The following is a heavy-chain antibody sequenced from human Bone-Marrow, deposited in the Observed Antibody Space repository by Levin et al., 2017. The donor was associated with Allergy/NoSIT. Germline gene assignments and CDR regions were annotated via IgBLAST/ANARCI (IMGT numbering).Heavy chain of an antibody. J-gene: IGHJ4*02. Sequence: GGSLRLSCAASGFIFSKSDMNWVRQAPGKGLEWVAYISSSGGSIYYADSVKGRFTISRDNAENSLFLQMNSLRAEDAAVYYCATGAPPEYSSSLYFDHWGQGTLVIVSS. V-gene: IGHV3-48*03. D-gene: IGHD6-19*01. CDR1: GFIFSKSD. CDR2: ISSSGGSI. CDR3: ATGAPPEYSSSLYFDH.